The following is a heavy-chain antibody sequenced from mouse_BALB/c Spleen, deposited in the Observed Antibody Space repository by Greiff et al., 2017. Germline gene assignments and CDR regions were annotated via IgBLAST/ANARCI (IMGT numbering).Heavy chain of an antibody. J-gene: IGHJ2*01. D-gene: IGHD1-1*01. CDR3: ATFYYYGSSYSYFDD. Sequence: EVQLVESGPGLVKPSQSLSLTCTVTGYSITSDYAWNWIRQFPGNKLEWMGYISYSGSTSYNPSLKSRISITRDTSKNQFFLQLNSVTTEDTATYYCATFYYYGSSYSYFDDWGQGTTLTVSS. CDR2: ISYSGST. V-gene: IGHV3-2*02. CDR1: GYSITSDYA.